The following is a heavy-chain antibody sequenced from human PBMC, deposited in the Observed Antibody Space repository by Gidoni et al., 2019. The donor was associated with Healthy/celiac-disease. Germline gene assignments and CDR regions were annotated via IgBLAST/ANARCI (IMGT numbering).Heavy chain of an antibody. CDR3: ARTPLGTNHAFDI. Sequence: QVQLVQSGAEVKKPGASVKVSCKASGYTFTSYYMHWGRQAPGQGLEWMGIINPSGGSTSYAQKFQGRVTMTRDTSTSTVYMELSSLRSEDTAVYYCARTPLGTNHAFDIWGQGTMVTVSS. V-gene: IGHV1-46*01. D-gene: IGHD1-7*01. CDR2: INPSGGST. J-gene: IGHJ3*02. CDR1: GYTFTSYY.